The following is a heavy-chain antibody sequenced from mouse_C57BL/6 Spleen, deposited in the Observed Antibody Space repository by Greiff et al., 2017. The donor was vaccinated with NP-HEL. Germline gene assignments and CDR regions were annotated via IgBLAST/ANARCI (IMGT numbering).Heavy chain of an antibody. D-gene: IGHD1-1*01. Sequence: VHLVESGPELVKPGASVKISCKASGYSFTSYYIHWVKQRPGQGLEWIGWIYPGSGNTKYNEKFKGKATLTADTSSSTAYMQLSSLTSEDSAVYYCARTPFITTVVARDYFDYWGQGTTLTVSS. V-gene: IGHV1-66*01. CDR3: ARTPFITTVVARDYFDY. CDR1: GYSFTSYY. J-gene: IGHJ2*01. CDR2: IYPGSGNT.